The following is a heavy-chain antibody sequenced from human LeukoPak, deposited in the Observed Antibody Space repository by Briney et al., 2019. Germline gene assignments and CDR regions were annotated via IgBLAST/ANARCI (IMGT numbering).Heavy chain of an antibody. J-gene: IGHJ4*02. D-gene: IGHD3-9*01. Sequence: GGSLRLSCAASGFTVSTYAMSWVLQAPGKGLEWVSSIRGSGSSTYYADSVKGRFTISRDNSRNTLYLEMNSLRVEDTAVYYCAKRPSTGNHYYFDYWGQGTLVTVSS. CDR1: GFTVSTYA. V-gene: IGHV3-23*01. CDR3: AKRPSTGNHYYFDY. CDR2: IRGSGSST.